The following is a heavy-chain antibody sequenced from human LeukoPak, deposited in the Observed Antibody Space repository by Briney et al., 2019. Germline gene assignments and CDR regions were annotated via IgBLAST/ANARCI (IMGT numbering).Heavy chain of an antibody. CDR1: GYTFTGYD. J-gene: IGHJ4*02. D-gene: IGHD6-19*01. Sequence: ASVKVSCKASGYTFTGYDINWVRQATGQGLEWMGWMNPNSGNTGYAQKFQGRVTMIRNTSISTAYMELNTLRAEDTAVYYCAFRSVGEIAVAYYFDYWGQGTLVTVSS. V-gene: IGHV1-8*01. CDR3: AFRSVGEIAVAYYFDY. CDR2: MNPNSGNT.